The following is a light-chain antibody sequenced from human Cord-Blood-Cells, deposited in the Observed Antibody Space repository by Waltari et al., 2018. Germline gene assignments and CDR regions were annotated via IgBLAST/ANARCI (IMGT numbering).Light chain of an antibody. J-gene: IGKJ1*01. V-gene: IGKV3-15*01. CDR2: GAS. CDR3: QQYNNWPPVT. CDR1: QSVSSN. Sequence: ELVMTQSPATLSVSPGERATLSCRASQSVSSNLAWYQQKPGLAPRLLIYGASTRATGIPARLSGRGSVTEFTLTISSLQAEGFGVYYCQQYNNWPPVTFGQGTKVEIK.